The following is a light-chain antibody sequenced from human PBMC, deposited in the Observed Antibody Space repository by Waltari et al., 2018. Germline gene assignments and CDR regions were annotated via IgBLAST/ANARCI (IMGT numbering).Light chain of an antibody. V-gene: IGKV4-1*01. CDR2: WAS. Sequence: QSVLYSSNNKNYLAWYQQKPGQPPKLLIYWASTRESGVPDRFSGSGSGTDFTLTISSLQAEDVAVYYCQQYYSTPLTFGGGTKVEIK. CDR1: QSVLYSSNNKNY. J-gene: IGKJ4*01. CDR3: QQYYSTPLT.